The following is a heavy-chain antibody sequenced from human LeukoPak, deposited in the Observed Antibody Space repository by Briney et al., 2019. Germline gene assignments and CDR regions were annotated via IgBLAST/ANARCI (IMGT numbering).Heavy chain of an antibody. D-gene: IGHD2-2*01. Sequence: SETLSLTCTVSGGSISSGIYCWSWIRQPAGKGLEWIGRICASGSTNYNPSLKSRVTISVDTPKNQFSMKLSSVTAADTAVYYCARGLSTLEYWGQGTLVTVSS. CDR2: ICASGST. CDR3: ARGLSTLEY. V-gene: IGHV4-61*02. CDR1: GGSISSGIYC. J-gene: IGHJ4*02.